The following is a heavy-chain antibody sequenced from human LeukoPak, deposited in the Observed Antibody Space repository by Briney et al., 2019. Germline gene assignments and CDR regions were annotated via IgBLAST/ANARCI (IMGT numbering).Heavy chain of an antibody. CDR1: GFTFSSYW. Sequence: SGGSLRLSCAASGFTFSSYWMSWVRQAPGKGLEWVANIMQDGSEKYYVDSVKGRFTISRDNAKNSLYLQMNSLRAEDTAVYYCARAFDGDGYNWDNFDYWGQGTLVTVSS. J-gene: IGHJ4*02. V-gene: IGHV3-7*01. CDR3: ARAFDGDGYNWDNFDY. CDR2: IMQDGSEK. D-gene: IGHD5-24*01.